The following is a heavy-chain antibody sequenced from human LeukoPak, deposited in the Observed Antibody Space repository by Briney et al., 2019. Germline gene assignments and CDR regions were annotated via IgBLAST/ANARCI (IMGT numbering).Heavy chain of an antibody. J-gene: IGHJ6*03. CDR1: GFAAVDHF. CDR2: INGVGAT. D-gene: IGHD1-26*01. Sequence: GGSLRLSCAASGFAAVDHFMHWVRQAPGKGLEWVSTINGVGATFYADSVKGRFSISRDRFKNTFHLQMNSLRADDTAVYSCARRGVQGCMDVWGEGTTVTVSS. CDR3: ARRGVQGCMDV. V-gene: IGHV3-53*01.